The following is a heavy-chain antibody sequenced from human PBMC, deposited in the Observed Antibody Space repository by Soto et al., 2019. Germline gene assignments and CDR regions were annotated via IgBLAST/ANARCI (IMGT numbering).Heavy chain of an antibody. D-gene: IGHD6-13*01. CDR1: GGSISSGGYY. V-gene: IGHV4-31*03. Sequence: QVQLQESGPGLVKPSQTLSLTCTVSGGSISSGGYYWSWIRQHPGKGLEWIGYIYYSGSTYYNPSLKSRVTISVDTSKNQFPLKLSSVTAADTAVYYCARVKAAAATRGNFDYWGQGTLVTVSS. J-gene: IGHJ4*02. CDR2: IYYSGST. CDR3: ARVKAAAATRGNFDY.